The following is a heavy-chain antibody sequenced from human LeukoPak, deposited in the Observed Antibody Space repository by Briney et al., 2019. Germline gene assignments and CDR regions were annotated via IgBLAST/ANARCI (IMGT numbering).Heavy chain of an antibody. CDR1: GGSISSYY. D-gene: IGHD3-16*02. CDR3: ARAHQYYDYVWGSYRSYYFDY. V-gene: IGHV4-4*07. J-gene: IGHJ4*02. Sequence: PSETLSLTCTVSGGSISSYYWGWIRQPAGKGLEWIGRIYTSGSTNYNPSLKSRVTMSVDTSKNQFSLKLSSVTAADTAVYYCARAHQYYDYVWGSYRSYYFDYWGQGTLVTVSS. CDR2: IYTSGST.